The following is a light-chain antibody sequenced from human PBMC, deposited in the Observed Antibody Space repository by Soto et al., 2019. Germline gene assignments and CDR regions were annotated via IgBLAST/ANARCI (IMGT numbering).Light chain of an antibody. V-gene: IGLV1-40*01. J-gene: IGLJ1*01. Sequence: QSVLTQPPSVSGAPGQRVTISCTRSSSNIGAGYDVHWYHQLPGTAPKLLIYTNSNRPSGVPERFSGSKSGTSASLAITGLQAEDEADYYCQSYDSSLSGLYVFGTGTKLTVL. CDR3: QSYDSSLSGLYV. CDR1: SSNIGAGYD. CDR2: TNS.